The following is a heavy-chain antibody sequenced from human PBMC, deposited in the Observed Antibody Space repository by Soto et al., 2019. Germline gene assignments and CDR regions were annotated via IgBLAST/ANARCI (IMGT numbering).Heavy chain of an antibody. J-gene: IGHJ4*02. CDR2: IFYSGST. V-gene: IGHV4-61*08. D-gene: IGHD6-13*01. CDR3: AYWYTSSWSIFDY. CDR1: GGSVSSDGYY. Sequence: PSETLSLTCTVSGGSVSSDGYYWTWIRQPPGKGLEWIGYIFYSGSTNYNPSLKSRVTISVDTSKNQFSLNLRSVTAADTAVYYCAYWYTSSWSIFDYWGQGTPVTVSS.